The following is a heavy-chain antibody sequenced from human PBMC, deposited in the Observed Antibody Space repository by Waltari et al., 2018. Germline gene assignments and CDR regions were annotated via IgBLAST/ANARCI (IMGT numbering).Heavy chain of an antibody. V-gene: IGHV4-38-2*01. D-gene: IGHD2-15*01. Sequence: QVQLQESGPGLVKPSETLSLTCAVSGYSISSGYYWGWIRQPPGKGLEWLGSIYHSGSTTYNPSLKVQVPIPEDTSRNRFPLRPGSVTAADTAVNYCAENHVVAATLTYGGRETLVTVPS. J-gene: IGHJ4*02. CDR2: IYHSGST. CDR3: AENHVVAATLTY. CDR1: GYSISSGYY.